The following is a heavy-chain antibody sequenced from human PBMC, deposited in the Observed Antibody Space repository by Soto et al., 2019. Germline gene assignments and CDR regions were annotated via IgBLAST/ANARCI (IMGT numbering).Heavy chain of an antibody. CDR1: GGSLSSGGYS. D-gene: IGHD4-17*01. Sequence: TLSLTCAVSGGSLSSGGYSRSWIRQPPGKGLEWIGHIYHGSTYYNPSLKSRVTISVDRSKNQFSLKLSSVTAADTAVYYCAVYGGNSGVRFDPWGQGTLVNVSS. CDR3: AVYGGNSGVRFDP. J-gene: IGHJ5*02. V-gene: IGHV4-30-2*01. CDR2: IYHGST.